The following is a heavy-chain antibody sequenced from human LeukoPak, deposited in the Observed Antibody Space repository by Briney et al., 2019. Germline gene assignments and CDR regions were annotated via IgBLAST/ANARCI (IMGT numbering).Heavy chain of an antibody. CDR2: IKPSGGDT. Sequence: ASVKVSCKTSGYSFTNYNLHWVRQAPGQRLEWMGIIKPSGGDTNYAQKFQGRVFMTRDTSTSTVYLELSSLKAEDTAVYYCARVRTLNYYDTLGPLDYWGQGTLVTVSS. V-gene: IGHV1-46*01. CDR1: GYSFTNYN. D-gene: IGHD3-22*01. J-gene: IGHJ4*02. CDR3: ARVRTLNYYDTLGPLDY.